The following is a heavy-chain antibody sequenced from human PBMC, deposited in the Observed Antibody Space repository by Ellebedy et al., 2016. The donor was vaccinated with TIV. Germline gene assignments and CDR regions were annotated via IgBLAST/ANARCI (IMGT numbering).Heavy chain of an antibody. Sequence: MPSETLSLTCSVSGGSISSSSYYRGWIRQPPGKGLEWIGSVSYSGNTYYKSSLKSRVTIFVDTSKNQFSLKVKFVTAADTAVYYCARHSTTYSGYVESFDSWGQGTLVTVSS. CDR3: ARHSTTYSGYVESFDS. D-gene: IGHD5-12*01. CDR2: VSYSGNT. V-gene: IGHV4-39*01. J-gene: IGHJ4*02. CDR1: GGSISSSSYY.